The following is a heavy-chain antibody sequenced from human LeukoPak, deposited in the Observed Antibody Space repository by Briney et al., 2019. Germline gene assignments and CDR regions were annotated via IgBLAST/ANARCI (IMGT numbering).Heavy chain of an antibody. Sequence: ASVKVSCKASGYTFTGYYMHWVRQAPGQGLEWMGWINPNSGGTNYAQKFLGRVTMTRDTSINTAYMELSRLRSDDTAVYYCAREADRGAFDIWGQGTMVTVSS. CDR3: AREADRGAFDI. V-gene: IGHV1-2*02. J-gene: IGHJ3*02. CDR1: GYTFTGYY. D-gene: IGHD3-10*01. CDR2: INPNSGGT.